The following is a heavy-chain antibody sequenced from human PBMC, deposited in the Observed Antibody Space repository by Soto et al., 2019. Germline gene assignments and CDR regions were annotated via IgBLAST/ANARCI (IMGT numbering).Heavy chain of an antibody. V-gene: IGHV4-61*08. CDR3: ARHDYSDRAFEL. CDR2: IQYSGDT. Sequence: PSETLSLTCIVSGGPVGSGAYYWSWIRQPPGNALEWIGYIQYSGDTNYNSSLKSRVTISVGMSRKRFSLKLTSVTAADTAFYYCARHDYSDRAFELWGQGTMVTVSS. D-gene: IGHD3-22*01. CDR1: GGPVGSGAYY. J-gene: IGHJ3*01.